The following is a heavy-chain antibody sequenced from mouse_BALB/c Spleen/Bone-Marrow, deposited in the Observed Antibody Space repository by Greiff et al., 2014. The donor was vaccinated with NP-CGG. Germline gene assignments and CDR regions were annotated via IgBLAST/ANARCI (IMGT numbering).Heavy chain of an antibody. CDR2: IWGGGIT. CDR3: AKLNWDEGDY. J-gene: IGHJ2*01. CDR1: GFSLTDYG. Sequence: VMLVESGPGLVAPSQSLSITCTVSGFSLTDYGVSWIRQPPGKGLEWLGVIWGGGITYYNSPLKSRLSISKDNSESQVFLKMYSLQTDDTAMYYCAKLNWDEGDYWGQGTTLTVSS. V-gene: IGHV2-6-5*01. D-gene: IGHD4-1*01.